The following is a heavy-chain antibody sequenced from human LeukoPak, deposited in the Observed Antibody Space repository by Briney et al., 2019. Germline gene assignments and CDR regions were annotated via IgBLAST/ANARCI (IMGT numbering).Heavy chain of an antibody. Sequence: PGGSLRLSCAASGFTFSSYEMNWVRQAPGKGLEWVSSISSSSSYIYYADSVKGRFTISRDNAKNSLYLQMNSLRAEDTAVYYCARIYDDSSGYQYYYYYYMDVWGKGTTVTISS. CDR3: ARIYDDSSGYQYYYYYYMDV. V-gene: IGHV3-21*01. D-gene: IGHD3-22*01. CDR2: ISSSSSYI. CDR1: GFTFSSYE. J-gene: IGHJ6*03.